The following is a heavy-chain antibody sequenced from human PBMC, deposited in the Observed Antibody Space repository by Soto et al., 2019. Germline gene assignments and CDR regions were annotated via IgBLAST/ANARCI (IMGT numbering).Heavy chain of an antibody. Sequence: SETLSLTCTVSGGSISTYYWSWIRQTPGKGLEWIGYIYYSGSTNYNPSLKSRVTISVDTSKNQFSPKLSSVTAADTAVYYCARHRTVTLFDYWGQGTLVTVSS. CDR1: GGSISTYY. D-gene: IGHD4-17*01. J-gene: IGHJ4*02. V-gene: IGHV4-59*01. CDR2: IYYSGST. CDR3: ARHRTVTLFDY.